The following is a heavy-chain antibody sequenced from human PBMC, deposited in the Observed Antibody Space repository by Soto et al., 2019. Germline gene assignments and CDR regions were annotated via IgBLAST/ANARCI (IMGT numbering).Heavy chain of an antibody. Sequence: PSETLSLTCTVSGGSISSYYWSLIRQPPGKGLEWIGYIYNSGSTNYNPSLKSRVTISVDTSKNHFSLKVSSVTAADTAVYYCARRTSDYDILTGYYNLPFDYWGQGTLVTVSS. CDR3: ARRTSDYDILTGYYNLPFDY. J-gene: IGHJ4*02. CDR1: GGSISSYY. CDR2: IYNSGST. D-gene: IGHD3-9*01. V-gene: IGHV4-59*08.